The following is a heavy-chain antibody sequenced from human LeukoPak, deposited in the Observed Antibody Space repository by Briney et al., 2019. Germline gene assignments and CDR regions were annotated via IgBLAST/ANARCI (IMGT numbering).Heavy chain of an antibody. J-gene: IGHJ4*02. CDR3: ARFIAAPYYFDY. CDR1: GFTVSSNY. CDR2: IYSGGST. D-gene: IGHD6-13*01. V-gene: IGHV3-53*01. Sequence: GGSLRLSCAASGFTVSSNYMSWVRRAPGKGLEWVSVIYSGGSTYYADSVKGRFTISRDNAKNSLYLQMNSLRAEDTAVYYCARFIAAPYYFDYWGRGTLVTVSS.